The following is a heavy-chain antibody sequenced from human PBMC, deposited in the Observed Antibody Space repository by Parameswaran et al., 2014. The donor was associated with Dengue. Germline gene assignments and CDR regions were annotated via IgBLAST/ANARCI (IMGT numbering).Heavy chain of an antibody. V-gene: IGHV4-34*01. D-gene: IGHD3-10*01. CDR3: ASGMVGSGTTHPGEFDP. J-gene: IGHJ5*02. Sequence: VRQMPGKGLEWIGEINHSGSTNYNPSLKSRVTISVDTSKNQFSLKLSSVTAADTAVYYCASGMVGSGTTHPGEFDPWGQGTLVTVSS. CDR2: INHSGST.